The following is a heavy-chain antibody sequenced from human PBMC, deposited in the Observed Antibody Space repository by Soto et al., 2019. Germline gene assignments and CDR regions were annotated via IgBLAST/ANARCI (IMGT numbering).Heavy chain of an antibody. CDR2: ISGSGGGT. CDR3: ASQYYDILTGYFYYMDV. D-gene: IGHD3-9*01. Sequence: GGSLRLSCAASGFTFSSYAMSWVRQAPGKGLEWVSSISGSGGGTHYADSVKGRFTISRDNSKNTLFLQMNGLRAEDTGVYYCASQYYDILTGYFYYMDVWGKGTTVTVSS. CDR1: GFTFSSYA. J-gene: IGHJ6*03. V-gene: IGHV3-23*01.